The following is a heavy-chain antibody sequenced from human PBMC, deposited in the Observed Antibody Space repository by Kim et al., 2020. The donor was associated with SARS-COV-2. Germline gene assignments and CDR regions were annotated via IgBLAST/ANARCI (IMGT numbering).Heavy chain of an antibody. CDR3: ARELGKWFGELLGY. CDR2: ISYDGSNK. Sequence: GGSLRLSCAASGFTFSSYGMHWVRQAPGKGLEWVAVISYDGSNKYYADSVKGRFTISRDNSKNTLYLQMNSLRAEDTAVYYCARELGKWFGELLGYWGQGTLVTVSS. J-gene: IGHJ4*02. CDR1: GFTFSSYG. V-gene: IGHV3-33*05. D-gene: IGHD3-10*01.